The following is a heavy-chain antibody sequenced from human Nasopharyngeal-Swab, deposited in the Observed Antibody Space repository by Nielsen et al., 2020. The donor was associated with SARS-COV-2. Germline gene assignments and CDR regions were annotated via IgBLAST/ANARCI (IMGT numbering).Heavy chain of an antibody. Sequence: GGSLRLSCAASGFTFSSYAMRWVRQAPGKGLEWVSAISGSGGSTYYADSVKGRFTISRDNSKNTLYLQMNSLRAEDTAVYYCAKELKVRGVLRAFDPWGQGTLVTVSS. V-gene: IGHV3-23*01. CDR2: ISGSGGST. D-gene: IGHD3-10*01. CDR1: GFTFSSYA. CDR3: AKELKVRGVLRAFDP. J-gene: IGHJ5*02.